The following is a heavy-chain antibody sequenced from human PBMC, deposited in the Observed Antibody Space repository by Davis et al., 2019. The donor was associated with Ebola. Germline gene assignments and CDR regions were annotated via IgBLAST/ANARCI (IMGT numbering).Heavy chain of an antibody. D-gene: IGHD1-7*01. V-gene: IGHV4-39*07. CDR1: GGSISSSSYY. CDR2: IYYSGST. Sequence: SETLSLTCTVSGGSISSSSYYWGCFRQPPGKGLEWIGSIYYSGSTYYNPSLKSRVTISVDTSKNQFSLKLSSVTAADTAVYYCARGLELHGMEVWGKGTTVTGSS. J-gene: IGHJ6*04. CDR3: ARGLELHGMEV.